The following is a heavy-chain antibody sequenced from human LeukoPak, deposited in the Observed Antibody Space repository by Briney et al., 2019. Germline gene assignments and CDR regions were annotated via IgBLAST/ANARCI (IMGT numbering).Heavy chain of an antibody. CDR2: IYSGGNT. J-gene: IGHJ4*02. CDR1: GFTVSSNY. CDR3: AREQIIVAAIYFDY. D-gene: IGHD2-2*02. Sequence: PGGSLRLSCAASGFTVSSNYVSWVRQAPGKGLEWVSVIYSGGNTYYADSVKGRFTISRDNSKNTLYLQMNSLRAEDTAVYYCAREQIIVAAIYFDYWGQGTLVTVSS. V-gene: IGHV3-53*01.